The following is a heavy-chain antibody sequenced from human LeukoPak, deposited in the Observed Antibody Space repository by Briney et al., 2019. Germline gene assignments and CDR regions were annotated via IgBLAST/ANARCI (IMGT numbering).Heavy chain of an antibody. CDR1: GGSISSSSYY. V-gene: IGHV4-61*05. CDR2: IYYSGST. CDR3: ARLGRDGYNYNYYGMDV. Sequence: PSETLSLTCTVSGGSISSSSYYWGWIRQPPGKGLEWIGYIYYSGSTNYNPSLKSRVTISVDTSKNQFSLKLSSVTAADTAVYYCARLGRDGYNYNYYGMDVWGQGTTVTVSS. D-gene: IGHD5-24*01. J-gene: IGHJ6*02.